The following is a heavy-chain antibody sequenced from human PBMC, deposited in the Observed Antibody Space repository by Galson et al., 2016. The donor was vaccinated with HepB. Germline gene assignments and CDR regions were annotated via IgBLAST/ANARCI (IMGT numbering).Heavy chain of an antibody. CDR3: ARARDYVLGRGSPAFDL. J-gene: IGHJ3*01. CDR2: IYYSGGT. CDR1: GGSISSGGYY. D-gene: IGHD3-16*01. Sequence: TLSLTCTVSGGSISSGGYYWNWIRQHPGKGLEWIGYIYYSGGTYYNPSLRSRITLSVDTSKNHFSLKLSSVTAADTAVYYCARARDYVLGRGSPAFDLWGQGTMVTVSS. V-gene: IGHV4-31*03.